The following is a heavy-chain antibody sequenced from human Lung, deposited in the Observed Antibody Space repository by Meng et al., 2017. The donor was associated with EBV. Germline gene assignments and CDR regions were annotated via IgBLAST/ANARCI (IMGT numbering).Heavy chain of an antibody. CDR2: IDFGWST. D-gene: IGHD3-10*01. V-gene: IGHV4-59*12. Sequence: LQEPGPVQVQPSGTVPLTSTVSGCLISSFYCGWIRKNSWKWLGRIGCIDFGWSTNNHPSLKSRDTISVDTSENLFALKLSSVTAADTAVYYCARKAVLLWFGDTGGYFDFWGQGTLVTVSS. CDR1: GCLISSFY. J-gene: IGHJ4*02. CDR3: ARKAVLLWFGDTGGYFDF.